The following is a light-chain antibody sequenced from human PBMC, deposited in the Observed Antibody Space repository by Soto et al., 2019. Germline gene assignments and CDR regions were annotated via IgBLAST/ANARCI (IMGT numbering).Light chain of an antibody. CDR2: GTS. Sequence: QTVVTQEPSLTVSPGGTVTLTCASSTGAVTSDYSPNWFQQKPGQAPRTLIFGTSNKHSWTPARFSGSLLGGKAALTLSGVQPEDEAEYYCLLYYGAAHVFGTGTQLTVL. CDR1: TGAVTSDYS. CDR3: LLYYGAAHV. J-gene: IGLJ1*01. V-gene: IGLV7-43*01.